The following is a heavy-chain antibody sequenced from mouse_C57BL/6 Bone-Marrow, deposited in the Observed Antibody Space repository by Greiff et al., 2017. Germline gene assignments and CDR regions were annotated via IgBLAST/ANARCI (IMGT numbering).Heavy chain of an antibody. J-gene: IGHJ3*01. Sequence: QVQLQQPGAELVMPGASVKLSCKASGYTFTSYWMHWVKQRPGQGLEWIGEIDPSDSYTNYNQKFKGKSTLTVDKSSSTAYMQLSSLTSEDSAVYYCARGAHYYDPAWFAYWGQGTLVTVSA. CDR2: IDPSDSYT. V-gene: IGHV1-69*01. CDR1: GYTFTSYW. D-gene: IGHD1-2*01. CDR3: ARGAHYYDPAWFAY.